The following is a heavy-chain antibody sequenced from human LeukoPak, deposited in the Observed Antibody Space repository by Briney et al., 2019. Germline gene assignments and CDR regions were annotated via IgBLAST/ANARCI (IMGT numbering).Heavy chain of an antibody. J-gene: IGHJ4*02. CDR1: GFTFSSYE. CDR3: ARDPYSGYEYFDY. Sequence: PGGSLRLSCAASGFTFSSYEMNWVRQAPGKGLEWVSYISSSGSTIYYADSVKGRFTISRDNAKNSLYPQMNSLRAEDTAVYYCARDPYSGYEYFDYWGQGTLVTVSS. V-gene: IGHV3-48*03. D-gene: IGHD5-12*01. CDR2: ISSSGSTI.